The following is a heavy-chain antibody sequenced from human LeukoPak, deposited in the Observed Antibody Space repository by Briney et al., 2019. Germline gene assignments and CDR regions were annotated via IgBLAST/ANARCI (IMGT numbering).Heavy chain of an antibody. Sequence: SETLSLTCTVSGVSFSSHHWSWIRQPAGKGLEWLGRIYTSGSTNYNPSLQSRVTMSVDTSKNQFSLKLSSVTAAATAVYYCARDSYYYGSATPFDYWGQGTLVTVSS. J-gene: IGHJ4*02. D-gene: IGHD3-10*01. CDR1: GVSFSSHH. CDR2: IYTSGST. V-gene: IGHV4-4*07. CDR3: ARDSYYYGSATPFDY.